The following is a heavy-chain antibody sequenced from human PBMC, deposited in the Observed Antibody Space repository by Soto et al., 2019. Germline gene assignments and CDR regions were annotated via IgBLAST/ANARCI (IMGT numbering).Heavy chain of an antibody. V-gene: IGHV3-30-3*01. Sequence: QVQLVESGGGVVQPGRSLRLSCAASGFTFSSYAMHWVRQAPGKGLEWVAVISYDGSKKYYADSVKGRFTISRDNFKKTLYMQMNSLRAEDTAVYYWARLTTVTTCWFDPWGQGTLVTFSS. J-gene: IGHJ5*02. D-gene: IGHD4-4*01. CDR1: GFTFSSYA. CDR3: ARLTTVTTCWFDP. CDR2: ISYDGSKK.